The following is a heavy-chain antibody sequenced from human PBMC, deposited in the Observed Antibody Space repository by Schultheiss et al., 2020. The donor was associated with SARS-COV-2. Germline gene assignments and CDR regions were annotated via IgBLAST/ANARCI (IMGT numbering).Heavy chain of an antibody. V-gene: IGHV4-59*01. J-gene: IGHJ6*03. CDR2: IYYSGST. CDR1: GGSISSYY. Sequence: SETLSLTCTVSGGSISSYYWTWIRQHPGKGLEWIGYIYYSGSTNYNPSLKSRVTISVDTSKNQFSLKLSSVTAADTAVYYCARGTITIFGVVTFDYYYYYMDVWGKGTTVTVSS. CDR3: ARGTITIFGVVTFDYYYYYMDV. D-gene: IGHD3-3*01.